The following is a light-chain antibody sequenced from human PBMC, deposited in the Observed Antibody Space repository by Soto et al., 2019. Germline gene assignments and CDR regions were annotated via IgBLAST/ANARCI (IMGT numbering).Light chain of an antibody. J-gene: IGKJ2*01. CDR3: QQYNNWPLYT. V-gene: IGKV3-15*01. CDR2: GAS. Sequence: IVMTESPATLSVSPGERATLSCRASQSVSSNLAWYQQKPGQAPRLLIYGASTRATGIPARFSGSGSGTEFPLTISSLQSEDFAVYYCQQYNNWPLYTFGQGTKLEIK. CDR1: QSVSSN.